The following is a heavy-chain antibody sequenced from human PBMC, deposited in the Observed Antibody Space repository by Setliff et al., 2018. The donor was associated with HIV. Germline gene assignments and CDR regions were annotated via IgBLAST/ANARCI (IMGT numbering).Heavy chain of an antibody. V-gene: IGHV1-46*01. CDR3: ARDRLHYYDSSVYYYGAPFDI. CDR1: GYTFTSYC. D-gene: IGHD3-22*01. J-gene: IGHJ3*02. CDR2: INPSGVTT. Sequence: GASVKVSCKASGYTFTSYCMHWVRQGPGQGLEWMGMINPSGVTTNYAQKFQGRITMTRDTSTSTVYMELRSLRSEDTAVYYCARDRLHYYDSSVYYYGAPFDIWGQGTMVTVSS.